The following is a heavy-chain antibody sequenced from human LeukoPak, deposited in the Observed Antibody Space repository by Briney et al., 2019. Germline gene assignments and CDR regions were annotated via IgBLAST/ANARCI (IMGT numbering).Heavy chain of an antibody. D-gene: IGHD3-22*01. CDR1: GFTFSSYA. CDR3: AKEGYYDSSGYYDY. J-gene: IGHJ4*02. V-gene: IGHV3-23*01. CDR2: ISGSGGST. Sequence: GGSLRLSCAASGFTFSSYAMSWVRQAPGKGLEWVSAISGSGGSTYYADSVKGRFTISRDDSKNTLYLQMNSLRAEDTAVYYCAKEGYYDSSGYYDYWGQGTLVTVSS.